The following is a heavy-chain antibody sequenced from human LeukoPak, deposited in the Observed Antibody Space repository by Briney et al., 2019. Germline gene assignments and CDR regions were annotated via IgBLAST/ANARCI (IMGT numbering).Heavy chain of an antibody. J-gene: IGHJ4*02. Sequence: GGSPRLSCAASGFRFSSSWMSWVRQAPGKGLDGVANINQAGTEKFYVDSVKGRFTISRDNAKNSLYLQMNSLRVEDTGIYYCARDYGMGATDYWGQGSLVTVSS. CDR3: ARDYGMGATDY. V-gene: IGHV3-7*01. D-gene: IGHD1-26*01. CDR1: GFRFSSSW. CDR2: INQAGTEK.